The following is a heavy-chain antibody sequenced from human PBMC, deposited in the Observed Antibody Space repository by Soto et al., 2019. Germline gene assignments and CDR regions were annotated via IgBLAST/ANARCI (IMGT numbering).Heavy chain of an antibody. CDR3: ARDHGGYKYTFTKDY. D-gene: IGHD1-20*01. CDR2: ISYDGSNK. V-gene: IGHV3-30-3*01. J-gene: IGHJ4*02. CDR1: GFAFSSYA. Sequence: QVQLVESGGGVVQPGRSLRLSCAASGFAFSSYAMHWVRQAPGKGLEWVAVISYDGSNKYYADSVKGRFTISRDNSKNTLYLQMNSLRAEDTAVYYCARDHGGYKYTFTKDYWGQGTLDTVSS.